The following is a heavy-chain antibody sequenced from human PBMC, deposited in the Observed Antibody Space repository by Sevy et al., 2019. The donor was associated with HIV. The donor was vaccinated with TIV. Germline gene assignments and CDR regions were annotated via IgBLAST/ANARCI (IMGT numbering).Heavy chain of an antibody. CDR2: ISYDGSNK. V-gene: IGHV3-30*04. CDR3: ARDVVVVAARGYGMDV. Sequence: GGSLRLSCAASGFTFSSYAMHWVRQAPGKGLEWVAVISYDGSNKYYADSGKGRFTISRDNSKNTLYLQMNSLRAEDTAVYYCARDVVVVAARGYGMDVWGQGTTVTVSS. D-gene: IGHD2-15*01. CDR1: GFTFSSYA. J-gene: IGHJ6*02.